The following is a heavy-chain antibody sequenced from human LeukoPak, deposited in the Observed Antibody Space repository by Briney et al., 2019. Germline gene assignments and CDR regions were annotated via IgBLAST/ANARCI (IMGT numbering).Heavy chain of an antibody. CDR3: ARAQWLVPDYFHY. CDR2: INPNSGST. V-gene: IGHV1-2*02. Sequence: ASVKVSCKASGYTFTGYDMHWVRQAPGQGLEWMGWINPNSGSTNYAQKLQGRVTMTTNTTTSTAYMELRSLRADDTAVYYCARAQWLVPDYFHYWGQGTLVTVSS. J-gene: IGHJ4*02. D-gene: IGHD6-19*01. CDR1: GYTFTGYD.